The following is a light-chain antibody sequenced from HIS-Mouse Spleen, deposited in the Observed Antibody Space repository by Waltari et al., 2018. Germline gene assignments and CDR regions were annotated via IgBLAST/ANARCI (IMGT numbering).Light chain of an antibody. V-gene: IGLV2-23*01. J-gene: IGLJ3*02. CDR3: CSYAGSSTWV. CDR1: SSDVGSHNL. CDR2: GGS. Sequence: QSALTQPAPVSGHPGQSITISCTGTSSDVGSHNLASWYQQHPGKAPNLMLYGGSKPPSGVSNRFSGSKSGNTASLTISGLQAEDEADYYCCSYAGSSTWVFGGGTKLTVL.